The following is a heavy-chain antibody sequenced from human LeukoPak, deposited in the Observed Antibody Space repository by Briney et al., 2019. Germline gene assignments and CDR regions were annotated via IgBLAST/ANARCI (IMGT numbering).Heavy chain of an antibody. CDR2: IYHSGST. J-gene: IGHJ4*02. V-gene: IGHV4-38-2*02. CDR1: GYSISSGYY. Sequence: SETLSLTCAVSGYSISSGYYWGWIRQPPGKGLEWIGSIYHSGSTNYNPSLKSRVNISVDTSKNQFSLKLSSVTAADTAVYYCAREEEEDYVWGSYRLLTYWGQGTLVTVSS. D-gene: IGHD3-16*02. CDR3: AREEEEDYVWGSYRLLTY.